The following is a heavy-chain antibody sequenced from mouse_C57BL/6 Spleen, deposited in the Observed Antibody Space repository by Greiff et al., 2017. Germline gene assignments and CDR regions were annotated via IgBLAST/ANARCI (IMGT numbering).Heavy chain of an antibody. Sequence: VQLQQSGAELVRPGASVKLSCTASGFNIKDYYMHWVKQRPEQGLEWIGRIDPEDGDTEYAPKFQGKATMTADTSSNTASLQLSSLTSEDTAVYYCTPYYYGSSPYYFDYWGQGTTLTVSS. D-gene: IGHD1-1*01. CDR3: TPYYYGSSPYYFDY. V-gene: IGHV14-1*01. J-gene: IGHJ2*01. CDR1: GFNIKDYY. CDR2: IDPEDGDT.